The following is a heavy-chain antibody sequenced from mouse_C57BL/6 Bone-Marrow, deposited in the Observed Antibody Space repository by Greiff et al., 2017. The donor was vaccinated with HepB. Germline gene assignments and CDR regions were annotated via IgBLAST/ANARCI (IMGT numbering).Heavy chain of an antibody. CDR2: FYPGSGSI. Sequence: VKLQQSGAELVKPGASVKLSCKASGYTFTEYTIHWVKQRSGQGLEWIGWFYPGSGSIKYNEKFKDKATLTADKSSSTVYMELSRLTSEDSAVYFCARHERGYYSNSDGYWYFDVWGTGTTVTVSS. V-gene: IGHV1-62-2*01. CDR3: ARHERGYYSNSDGYWYFDV. D-gene: IGHD2-5*01. CDR1: GYTFTEYT. J-gene: IGHJ1*03.